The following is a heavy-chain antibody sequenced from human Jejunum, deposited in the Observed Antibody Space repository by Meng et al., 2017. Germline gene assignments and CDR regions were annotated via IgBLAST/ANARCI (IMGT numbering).Heavy chain of an antibody. CDR1: GFTFSSYS. D-gene: IGHD5-24*01. V-gene: IGHV3-21*01. CDR3: ARALGGDLDS. CDR2: ISSSSSYI. Sequence: EVQLVESGGGLGQPGGSRRLSCATSGFTFSSYSMNWVRQAPGKGLEWVSCISSSSSYIYYADSMKGRFTISRDNAKNLLYLQMNSLRAEDTAVYYCARALGGDLDSWGQGTLVTVSS. J-gene: IGHJ4*02.